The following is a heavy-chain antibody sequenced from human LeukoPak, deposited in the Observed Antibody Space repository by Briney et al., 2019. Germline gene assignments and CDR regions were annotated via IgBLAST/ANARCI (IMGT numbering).Heavy chain of an antibody. J-gene: IGHJ4*02. D-gene: IGHD3-3*01. CDR1: GDSISSGSFY. CDR3: ARRTFGVLSRFDH. Sequence: PSETLSLTCTVSGDSISSGSFYWSWIRQAAGKGLEWIGEIHHSVSTNYNPSLKSRVTISLDTSKNQFSLNLSSVTAADTAVYYCARRTFGVLSRFDHWGQGTMVTVSS. V-gene: IGHV4-61*10. CDR2: IHHSVST.